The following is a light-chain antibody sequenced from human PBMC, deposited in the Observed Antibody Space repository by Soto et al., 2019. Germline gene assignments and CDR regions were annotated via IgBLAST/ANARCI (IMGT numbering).Light chain of an antibody. CDR2: DVS. CDR1: SSDVGGYNY. Sequence: QSALTQPASVSGSPGQSITISCTGTSSDVGGYNYVSWYQQHPGKAPKLVIYDVSNRPSGVSNRFSGSKSGNTASLTISGLHAEDEADYYCNSYASSSTEVFGTGTKLTVL. J-gene: IGLJ1*01. CDR3: NSYASSSTEV. V-gene: IGLV2-14*01.